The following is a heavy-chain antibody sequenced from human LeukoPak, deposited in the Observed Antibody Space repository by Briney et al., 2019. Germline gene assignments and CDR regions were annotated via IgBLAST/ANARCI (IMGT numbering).Heavy chain of an antibody. CDR3: ARQKCTSASCLTKNAFDI. D-gene: IGHD2-2*01. J-gene: IGHJ3*02. Sequence: PSDTLSLTCTVSGSIIGYYWSWNRQPPGKGLASIGYIYTSGSTNYNPSLESRVTISLDTSKNQFSLHLSSVTAADTAVYYCARQKCTSASCLTKNAFDIWGQGTMVTVSS. CDR2: IYTSGST. CDR1: GSIIGYY. V-gene: IGHV4-4*09.